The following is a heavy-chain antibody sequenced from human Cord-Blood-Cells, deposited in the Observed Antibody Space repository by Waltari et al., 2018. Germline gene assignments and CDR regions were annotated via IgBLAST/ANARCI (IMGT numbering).Heavy chain of an antibody. J-gene: IGHJ6*02. Sequence: QVQLVQSGAEVKKPGSSVKVSCKASGGTFSSYAISWVRQAPGQGLEWMGGIIPIFGTATYAQKFQGRVTNTADESTSTAYMELSSLRSEDTAVYYCAKAGGYSYGHYYYYGMDVWGQGTTVTVSS. CDR3: AKAGGYSYGHYYYYGMDV. CDR2: IIPIFGTA. D-gene: IGHD5-18*01. CDR1: GGTFSSYA. V-gene: IGHV1-69*12.